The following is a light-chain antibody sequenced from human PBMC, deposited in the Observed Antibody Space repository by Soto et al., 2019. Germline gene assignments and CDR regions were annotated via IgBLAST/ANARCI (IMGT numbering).Light chain of an antibody. J-gene: IGKJ3*01. CDR1: QSVLYSSNNKNY. V-gene: IGKV4-1*01. CDR3: QQYYSPPFT. CDR2: GAS. Sequence: DIVMTQSPDSLAVSLGERATINCKSSQSVLYSSNNKNYLAWYQQKPGQPPKLLIYGASTRESGVPDRFSGSGSGTDFTLTISSLQAEDVAVYYCQQYYSPPFTFGPGTKVDIK.